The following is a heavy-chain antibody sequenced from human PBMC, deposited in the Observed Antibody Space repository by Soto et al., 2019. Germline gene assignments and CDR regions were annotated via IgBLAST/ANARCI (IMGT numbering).Heavy chain of an antibody. Sequence: VQLVESGGGLVQPGGSLRLSCEASRFSLSTYWMYWVRQAPGKGLMWVSRINSDGGIINYADSVKGRFTISRDNAKNTLYLQMNSMRTADTAVYYCARDLGKYERHYFDNWGPATLVNVSS. V-gene: IGHV3-74*01. J-gene: IGHJ4*02. CDR3: ARDLGKYERHYFDN. D-gene: IGHD1-26*01. CDR2: INSDGGII. CDR1: RFSLSTYW.